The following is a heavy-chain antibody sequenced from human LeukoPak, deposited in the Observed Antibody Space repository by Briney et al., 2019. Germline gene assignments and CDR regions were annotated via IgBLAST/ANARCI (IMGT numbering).Heavy chain of an antibody. CDR3: AKGYSEGSGSERY. CDR1: GFTFSTNA. D-gene: IGHD3-10*01. V-gene: IGHV3-23*01. J-gene: IGHJ4*02. CDR2: ISGSGEST. Sequence: GGSLRLSCAASGFTFSTNAMSWVRQAPGKGLEWVSAISGSGESTHYADSVKGRFTISRDNSKNTLYVQMNSLRAEDTAVYYCAKGYSEGSGSERYWGQGTLVTVSS.